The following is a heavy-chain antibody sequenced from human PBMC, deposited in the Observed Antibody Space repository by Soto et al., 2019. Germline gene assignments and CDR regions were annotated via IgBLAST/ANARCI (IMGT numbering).Heavy chain of an antibody. CDR2: IIPVFGTT. CDR3: ARGGGPYVWFNEF. D-gene: IGHD3-16*01. CDR1: GGLFSSFA. V-gene: IGHV1-69*13. J-gene: IGHJ4*02. Sequence: SVKVSCKDSGGLFSSFAISWARQAPGQGLEWMGGIIPVFGTTNYAQKFQGRVTITADESTNTAYMELSSLTSDDTAMYYCARGGGPYVWFNEFWGQGTQVTVSS.